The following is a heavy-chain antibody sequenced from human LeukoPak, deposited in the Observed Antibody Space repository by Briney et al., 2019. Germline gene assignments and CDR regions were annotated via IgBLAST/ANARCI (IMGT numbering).Heavy chain of an antibody. CDR3: AGLIRPGWFDP. D-gene: IGHD1-14*01. Sequence: SETLSLTCTVSGGSISSSTDYWGWIRQPPGKGLEWIANICYSGSTYYNPSLKSRVTISVDTSKNQFSLKLSSVTAADTAVYYCAGLIRPGWFDPWGQGTLVTVSS. CDR2: ICYSGST. V-gene: IGHV4-39*01. CDR1: GGSISSSTDY. J-gene: IGHJ5*02.